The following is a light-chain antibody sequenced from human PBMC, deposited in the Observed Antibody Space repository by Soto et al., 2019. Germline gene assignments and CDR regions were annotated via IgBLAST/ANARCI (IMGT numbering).Light chain of an antibody. V-gene: IGLV2-14*01. J-gene: IGLJ2*01. Sequence: QSALTQPASVSGSPGQSITISCTGTSSDVGGYNYVSWYQQHPGKAPKRMIYDVSNRPSGVSNRFSGSKSGNTASLTISGLQAEDEADYYRSSYTSSSTLSFGGGTKLTVL. CDR1: SSDVGGYNY. CDR3: SSYTSSSTLS. CDR2: DVS.